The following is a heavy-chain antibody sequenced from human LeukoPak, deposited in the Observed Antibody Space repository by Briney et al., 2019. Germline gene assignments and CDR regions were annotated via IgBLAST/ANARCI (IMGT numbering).Heavy chain of an antibody. V-gene: IGHV4-31*03. CDR1: GGSISSGGYY. J-gene: IGHJ4*02. CDR2: IYYSGST. Sequence: SQTLSLTCTVSGGSISSGGYYWSWIRQHPGKGLEWIGYIYYSGSTYYNPSLKSRVTISVGTSKNQFSLKLSSVTAADTAVYYCARDHYGDYDLRYFDYWGQGTLVTVSS. CDR3: ARDHYGDYDLRYFDY. D-gene: IGHD4-17*01.